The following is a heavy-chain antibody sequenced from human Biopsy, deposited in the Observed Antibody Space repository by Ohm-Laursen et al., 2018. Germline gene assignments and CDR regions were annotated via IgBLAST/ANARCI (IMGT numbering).Heavy chain of an antibody. CDR2: IVPILGTV. V-gene: IGHV1-69*08. CDR3: ATDADGYYTEFDF. D-gene: IGHD5-24*01. CDR1: GGPFNNHS. Sequence: SVKVSCKASGGPFNNHSFSWVRQAPVQGLEWLGRIVPILGTVNYAQRFQGRVALTADKSTGTAYMELNRLISDDTAVYYCATDADGYYTEFDFWGQGTLITVSS. J-gene: IGHJ4*02.